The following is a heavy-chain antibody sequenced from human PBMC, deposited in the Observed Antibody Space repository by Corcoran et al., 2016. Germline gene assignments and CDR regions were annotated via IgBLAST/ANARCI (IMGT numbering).Heavy chain of an antibody. D-gene: IGHD5-12*01. V-gene: IGHV1-8*01. J-gene: IGHJ4*02. CDR2: MNPNNGNS. CDR1: GYTFTNYD. CDR3: ARGPRVDVVSTTRIDH. Sequence: QVQLVQSGSEVKKPGTSVKVSCKASGYTFTNYDINWVRQATGQGLEWMGWMNPNNGNSGYAQNLQVRVTMTRNTSISTAYMELSSLRSDYTAVYYCARGPRVDVVSTTRIDHWGQGTLVTVSS.